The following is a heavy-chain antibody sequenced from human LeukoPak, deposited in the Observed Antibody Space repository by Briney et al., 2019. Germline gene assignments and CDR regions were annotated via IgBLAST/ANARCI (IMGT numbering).Heavy chain of an antibody. Sequence: ASVKVSCKASGYTFTSYYMHWVRQAPGQGLEWMGIINPSGGSTSYAQKFQGRVTMTRDTSTSTVYMELSSLRSEDTAVYYYARDHEYYYGSGSYYPGGCDYWGQGTLVTVSP. CDR1: GYTFTSYY. CDR3: ARDHEYYYGSGSYYPGGCDY. CDR2: INPSGGST. D-gene: IGHD3-10*01. V-gene: IGHV1-46*01. J-gene: IGHJ4*02.